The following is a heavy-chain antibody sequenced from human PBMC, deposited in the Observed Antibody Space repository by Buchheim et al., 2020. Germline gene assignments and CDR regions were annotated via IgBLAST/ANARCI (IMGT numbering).Heavy chain of an antibody. J-gene: IGHJ4*02. V-gene: IGHV3-15*07. CDR1: GLNFNDAW. D-gene: IGHD3-16*01. Sequence: EVQMVESGGALVKPGGSLRLSCAVSGLNFNDAWLNWVHQAPGKGLEWVGLLSRRPSGATSDYAAAVEGRFTISRDDSQATLYLQMDSLKSEDTGVYYCTTNPGTWGDHWGQGTL. CDR3: TTNPGTWGDH. CDR2: LSRRPSGATS.